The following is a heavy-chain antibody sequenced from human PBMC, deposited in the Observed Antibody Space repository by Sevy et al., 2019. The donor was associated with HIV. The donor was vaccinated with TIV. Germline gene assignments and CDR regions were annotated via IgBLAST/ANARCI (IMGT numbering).Heavy chain of an antibody. CDR3: ARDKPLATVTTRGNIDY. V-gene: IGHV1-18*04. CDR1: GYTFSSYR. J-gene: IGHJ4*02. D-gene: IGHD4-17*01. Sequence: ASVKVSCKASGYTFSSYRISWVRQAPGQGLEWMGWISAYNGNTTYAQKLQGRVTVTTDTSTSTAYMELRSLRSDDTAVYYCARDKPLATVTTRGNIDYWGQGTLVTVSS. CDR2: ISAYNGNT.